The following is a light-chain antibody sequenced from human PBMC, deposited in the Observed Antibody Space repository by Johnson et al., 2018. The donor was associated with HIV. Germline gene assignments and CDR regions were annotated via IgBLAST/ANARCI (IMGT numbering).Light chain of an antibody. CDR3: GTWDSSLSAV. CDR1: SSNIGNNY. V-gene: IGLV1-51*01. Sequence: QSALTQPPSVSAAPGQKVTISCSGSSSNIGNNYVSWYQQLPGTAPKLLIYDNNKRPSGIPDRFSGSKSGTSATLGITGLQTGDEADYYCGTWDSSLSAVFGTGTKVTV. CDR2: DNN. J-gene: IGLJ1*01.